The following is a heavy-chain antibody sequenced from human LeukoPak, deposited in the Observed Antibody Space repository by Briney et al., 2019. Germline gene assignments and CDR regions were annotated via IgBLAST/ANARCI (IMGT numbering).Heavy chain of an antibody. V-gene: IGHV1-18*01. CDR3: ARAHPVYYYDSSGYYFGYFDY. CDR2: ISAYNGNT. J-gene: IGHJ4*02. CDR1: GGTFSIYA. Sequence: ASVTVSCKASGGTFSIYAISWVRQAPGQGLEWMGWISAYNGNTNYAQKLQGRVTMTTDTSTSTAYMELRSLRSDDTAVYYCARAHPVYYYDSSGYYFGYFDYWGQGTLVTVSS. D-gene: IGHD3-22*01.